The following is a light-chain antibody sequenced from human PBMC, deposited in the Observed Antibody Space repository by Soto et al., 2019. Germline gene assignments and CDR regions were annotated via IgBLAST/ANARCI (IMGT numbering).Light chain of an antibody. CDR3: VLYMGSGIWV. Sequence: QAVVTQEPSFSVSPGGTVTLTCGLSSGSVSNIHYPSWYQQTPGQAPRTLIYTTKTRSSGVPDRFSGSILGNKAALTITGAQADDESEYYCVLYMGSGIWVFGGGTKLTVL. V-gene: IGLV8-61*01. CDR2: TTK. CDR1: SGSVSNIHY. J-gene: IGLJ3*02.